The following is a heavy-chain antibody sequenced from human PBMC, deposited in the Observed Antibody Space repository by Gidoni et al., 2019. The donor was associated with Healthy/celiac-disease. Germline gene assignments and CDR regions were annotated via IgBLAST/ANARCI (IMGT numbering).Heavy chain of an antibody. CDR1: GCTFSSNA. CDR2: IIPIFVTA. D-gene: IGHD6-19*01. CDR3: ARVGSGDSSGPGNFDY. Sequence: QVQLVQYGAEVKKPGSSVKVSCKASGCTFSSNAISWVRQAPGQGLEWMGGIIPIFVTANYAQKFQGRVTITADESTSTAYMELSSLRSEDTAVYYCARVGSGDSSGPGNFDYWGQGTLVTVSS. J-gene: IGHJ4*02. V-gene: IGHV1-69*01.